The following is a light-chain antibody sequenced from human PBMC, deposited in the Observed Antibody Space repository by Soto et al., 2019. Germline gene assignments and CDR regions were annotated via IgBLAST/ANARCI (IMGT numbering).Light chain of an antibody. J-gene: IGKJ1*01. CDR2: DAS. CDR3: QQYNSYLWT. CDR1: QSISSW. V-gene: IGKV1-5*01. Sequence: DIQMTQSPSTLSASVGDRVTITCRASQSISSWLAWYQQKPGKAPKFLIYDASSLESGVPSRFSGSGSGTEFTLTISSLQPDDFATYYCQQYNSYLWTFGQGTKVEIK.